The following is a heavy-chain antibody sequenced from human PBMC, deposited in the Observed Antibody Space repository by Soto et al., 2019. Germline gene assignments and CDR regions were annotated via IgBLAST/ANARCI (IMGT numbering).Heavy chain of an antibody. Sequence: GASVKVSCKASGYTFSNFAMHWVRQAPGQRLEWMGWIIAGNWNTKYSQKFQGRVTITTDESTSTAYMELSSLRSEDTAVYYCARVIMDVWGQGTKVTVSS. CDR2: IIAGNWNT. V-gene: IGHV1-3*01. CDR1: GYTFSNFA. CDR3: ARVIMDV. J-gene: IGHJ6*02.